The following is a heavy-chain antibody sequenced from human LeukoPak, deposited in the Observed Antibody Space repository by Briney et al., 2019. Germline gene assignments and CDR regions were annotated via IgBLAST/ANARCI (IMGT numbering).Heavy chain of an antibody. J-gene: IGHJ5*02. CDR3: AREGSSWYVWFDP. V-gene: IGHV1-3*01. CDR2: INAGNGNT. CDR1: AYTFTSYA. Sequence: ASVKVSCKASAYTFTSYAMHWVRQAPGQRLEWMGWINAGNGNTKYSQKFQGRVTITRDTSASTAYMELSSLRSEDTAVYYCAREGSSWYVWFDPWGQGTLVTVSS. D-gene: IGHD6-13*01.